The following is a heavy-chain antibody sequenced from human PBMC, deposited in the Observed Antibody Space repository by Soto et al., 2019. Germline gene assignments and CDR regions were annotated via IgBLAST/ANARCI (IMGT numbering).Heavy chain of an antibody. V-gene: IGHV1-69*13. Sequence: GASVKVSCKASEGTFSTFGISWVRQAPGQGLEWMGGIIPFFGTAKYSQKFEDRITITADESTNTVYMDLRSLASEDTAIYYCARTAPMDAGDKYYYDFWGQGALVTV. J-gene: IGHJ4*02. D-gene: IGHD3-16*01. CDR3: ARTAPMDAGDKYYYDF. CDR2: IIPFFGTA. CDR1: EGTFSTFG.